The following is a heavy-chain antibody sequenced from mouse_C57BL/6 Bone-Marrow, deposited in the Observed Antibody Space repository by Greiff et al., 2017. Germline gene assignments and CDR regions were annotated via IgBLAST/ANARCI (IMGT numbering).Heavy chain of an antibody. CDR2: IWTGGGT. CDR3: ARNYGYDGYAMDY. Sequence: VKLMESGPGLVAPSQSLSITCTVSGFSLTSYAISWVRQPPGKGLEWLGVIWTGGGTNYNSALKSRLSISKDNSKSQVFLKMNSLQTDDTARYYCARNYGYDGYAMDYWGQGTSVTVSS. CDR1: GFSLTSYA. D-gene: IGHD2-2*01. J-gene: IGHJ4*01. V-gene: IGHV2-9-1*01.